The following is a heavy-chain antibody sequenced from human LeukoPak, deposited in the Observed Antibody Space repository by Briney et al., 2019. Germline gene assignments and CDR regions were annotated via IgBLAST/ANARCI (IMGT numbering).Heavy chain of an antibody. Sequence: GGSLRLSCAASGFTFSSYAMSWVRQAPGKGLEWVSAISGSGGSTYYADSVKGRFTISRDNSKNTLFLQMNSLRAEDTAVYYCAKDYSKTTYYGSGTYYRPNWFDPWGQGTLVTVSS. CDR3: AKDYSKTTYYGSGTYYRPNWFDP. J-gene: IGHJ5*02. D-gene: IGHD3-10*01. V-gene: IGHV3-23*01. CDR1: GFTFSSYA. CDR2: ISGSGGST.